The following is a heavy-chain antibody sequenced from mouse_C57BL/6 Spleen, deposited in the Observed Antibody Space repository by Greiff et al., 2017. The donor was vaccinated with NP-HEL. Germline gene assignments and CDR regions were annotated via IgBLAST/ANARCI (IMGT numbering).Heavy chain of an antibody. D-gene: IGHD2-2*01. CDR1: GFTFSDYG. CDR2: ISSGSSTI. Sequence: EVKLMESGGGLVKPGGSLKLSCAASGFTFSDYGMHWVRQAPEKGLEWVAYISSGSSTIYYADTVKGRFTLSRDNAKNTLFLQMTSLRSEDTAMYYCAYGYDGFAYWGQGTLVTVSA. CDR3: AYGYDGFAY. J-gene: IGHJ3*01. V-gene: IGHV5-17*01.